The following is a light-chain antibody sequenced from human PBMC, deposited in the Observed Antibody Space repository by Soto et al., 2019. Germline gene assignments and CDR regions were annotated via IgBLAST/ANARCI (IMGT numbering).Light chain of an antibody. CDR2: DVS. V-gene: IGLV2-8*01. CDR1: SSDVGGYNY. CDR3: TTYAGSNFV. J-gene: IGLJ1*01. Sequence: QPVLTQPPSASGSPGQSVTISCTGTSSDVGGYNYVSWYQQHPGKAPKLMIYDVSKRPSGVPDRFSGSKSGNTASLTVSGLQAEDEADYYCTTYAGSNFVFGTGTKLTVL.